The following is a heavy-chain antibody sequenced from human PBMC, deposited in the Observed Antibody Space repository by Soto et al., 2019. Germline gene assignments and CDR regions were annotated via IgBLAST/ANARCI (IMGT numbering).Heavy chain of an antibody. V-gene: IGHV1-8*01. Sequence: ASVKVSCKAFGYTFTSYDINWVRQATGQGLEWMGWMNPNSGNTGYAQKFQGRVTMTRNTSISTAYMELSSLRSEDTAVYYCARKLGLRYFDRLSSGDYYYMDVWGKGTTVTVSS. CDR2: MNPNSGNT. CDR3: ARKLGLRYFDRLSSGDYYYMDV. J-gene: IGHJ6*03. CDR1: GYTFTSYD. D-gene: IGHD3-9*01.